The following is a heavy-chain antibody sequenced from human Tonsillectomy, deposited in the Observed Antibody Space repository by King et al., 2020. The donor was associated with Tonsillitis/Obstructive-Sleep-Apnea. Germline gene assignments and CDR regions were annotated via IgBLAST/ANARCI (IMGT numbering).Heavy chain of an antibody. V-gene: IGHV1-2*02. CDR3: AGGIGTGAYWYVGL. CDR1: GYTFTDYY. J-gene: IGHJ2*01. D-gene: IGHD6-13*01. Sequence: VQLVESGAEVKKPGASVKVSCRASGYTFTDYYMHWVRQAPGQGLEWMGWINPNSGGTNNAQKFQGRVTMTRDTSVSTAYMELGRLRSDDTSVYYCAGGIGTGAYWYVGLWGRGTLVTVSS. CDR2: INPNSGGT.